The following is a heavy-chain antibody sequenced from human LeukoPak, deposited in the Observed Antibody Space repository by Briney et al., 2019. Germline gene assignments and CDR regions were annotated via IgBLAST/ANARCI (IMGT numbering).Heavy chain of an antibody. J-gene: IGHJ4*02. Sequence: ASVKVSCKVSGYTLTELSMHWVRQAPGKGLEWMGGFDPEDGETIYAQKFQGRVTMTEDTSTDTAYMELSSLRSEDTAVYYCATVVVTAPGEDYFDYWGQETLVTVSS. CDR3: ATVVVTAPGEDYFDY. V-gene: IGHV1-24*01. CDR2: FDPEDGET. CDR1: GYTLTELS. D-gene: IGHD2-21*02.